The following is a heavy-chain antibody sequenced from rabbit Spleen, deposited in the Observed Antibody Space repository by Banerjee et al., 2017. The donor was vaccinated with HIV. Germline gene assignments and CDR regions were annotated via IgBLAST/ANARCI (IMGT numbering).Heavy chain of an antibody. CDR1: GFSFSGSHY. CDR2: IYAGSSGST. CDR3: ARLGLAVYPYAYGLKL. D-gene: IGHD6-1*01. V-gene: IGHV1S40*01. Sequence: QSLEESGGDLVKPGASLTLTCTASGFSFSGSHYMCWVRQAPGKGLEWIACIYAGSSGSTYYASWAKGRFTISKTSSTTVTLQMTSLTAADTATYFCARLGLAVYPYAYGLKLWGQGTLVTVS. J-gene: IGHJ3*01.